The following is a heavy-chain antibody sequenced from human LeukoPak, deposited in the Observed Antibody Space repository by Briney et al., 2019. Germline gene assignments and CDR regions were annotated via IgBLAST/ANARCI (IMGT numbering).Heavy chain of an antibody. J-gene: IGHJ4*02. CDR3: GKDMTGGVGY. D-gene: IGHD1-20*01. V-gene: IGHV3-30*02. CDR1: GFTFSRYG. Sequence: PGGSLRLSCVASGFTFSRYGMHWVRQTPGKGLEWVAFIRFDGSKKHYADFVKGRFTISRDDSRSALDLQMNSLRAEDTAVYYCGKDMTGGVGYWGQGTLVTVSS. CDR2: IRFDGSKK.